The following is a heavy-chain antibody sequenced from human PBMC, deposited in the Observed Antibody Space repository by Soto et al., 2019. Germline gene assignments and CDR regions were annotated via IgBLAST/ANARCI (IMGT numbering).Heavy chain of an antibody. CDR1: GFSLTSGVG. V-gene: IGHV2-5*02. D-gene: IGHD5-12*01. CDR3: AHIDPEIVTVGGHGGFDY. J-gene: IGHJ4*02. CDR2: IYWDDDK. Sequence: QITLKESGPTLVRPPQTLTLTCTFSGFSLTSGVGVGWIRQPPGKALEWLALIYWDDDKRYSPSLKKRLTITKDTSKNQVALTMTNVGPVDTATYFCAHIDPEIVTVGGHGGFDYWGQGTLVTVSS.